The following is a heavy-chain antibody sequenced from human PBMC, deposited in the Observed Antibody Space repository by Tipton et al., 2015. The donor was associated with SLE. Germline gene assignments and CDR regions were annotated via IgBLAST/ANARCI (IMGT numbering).Heavy chain of an antibody. CDR3: ARGGYDSWFDP. J-gene: IGHJ5*02. Sequence: LRLSCTVSGGSISSGDYYWSWIRQPPGKGLEWIGYIYYSGSTYYNPSLKSRVTISVDTSKNQFSLKLSSVTAADTAVYYCARGGYDSWFDPWGQGTLVTVSS. V-gene: IGHV4-30-4*01. CDR1: GGSISSGDYY. CDR2: IYYSGST. D-gene: IGHD5-12*01.